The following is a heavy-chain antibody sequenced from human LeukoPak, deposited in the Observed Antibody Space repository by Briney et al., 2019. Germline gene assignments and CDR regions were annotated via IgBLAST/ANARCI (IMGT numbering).Heavy chain of an antibody. D-gene: IGHD2-2*01. Sequence: SETLSLTCAVYGGSFSGYYWSWIRQPPGKGLEWIGEINHSGSTNYNPSLKSRVTISVDTSKNQFSLKLSSVTAADTAVYYCARGRGVVVPAAMAPGSDYWGQGTLVTVSS. V-gene: IGHV4-34*01. CDR2: INHSGST. CDR1: GGSFSGYY. J-gene: IGHJ4*02. CDR3: ARGRGVVVPAAMAPGSDY.